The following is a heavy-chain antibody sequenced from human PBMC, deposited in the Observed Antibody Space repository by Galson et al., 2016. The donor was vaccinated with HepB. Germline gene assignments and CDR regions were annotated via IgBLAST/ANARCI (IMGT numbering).Heavy chain of an antibody. CDR2: ISRKSEAK. CDR3: KRAPYTTEVASRYFHS. J-gene: IGHJ4*02. Sequence: LRLSCAASGFTFNDYAMHWVRQGPGKGLEWVSGISRKSEAKEYADSVKGRFTISRDNAKNSLFLQMNSLRAEDTALYYCKRAPYTTEVASRYFHSWGQGTLVTVSS. CDR1: GFTFNDYA. V-gene: IGHV3-9*01. D-gene: IGHD1-1*01.